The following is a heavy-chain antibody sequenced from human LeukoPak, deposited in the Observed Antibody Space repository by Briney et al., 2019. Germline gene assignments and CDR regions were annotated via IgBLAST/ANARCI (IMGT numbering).Heavy chain of an antibody. D-gene: IGHD1-14*01. CDR2: IGGSAYGGA. CDR1: GFTFNNYA. CDR3: AKDRTWEPAPSHFNY. J-gene: IGHJ4*02. Sequence: GGSLRLSCAASGFTFNNYAMSWVRQAPGKGPEWVSGIGGSAYGGAYYADSVKGRSTISRDNSRSMVYLQMSSLTAEDTGIYYCAKDRTWEPAPSHFNYWGRGTLVTVS. V-gene: IGHV3-23*01.